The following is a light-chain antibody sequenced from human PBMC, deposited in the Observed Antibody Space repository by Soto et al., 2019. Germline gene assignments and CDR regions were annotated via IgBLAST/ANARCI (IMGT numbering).Light chain of an antibody. Sequence: DIQMTQSPSSLSASVGDRVTITCRASQSISSYLNWYQQKPGKAPKLLIYAASSLQSGVPSRFSGSGSGTDFTLTISSLHPEDFATYYCQQSYSTLFTFGPGNKVDIK. CDR3: QQSYSTLFT. CDR1: QSISSY. CDR2: AAS. J-gene: IGKJ3*01. V-gene: IGKV1-39*01.